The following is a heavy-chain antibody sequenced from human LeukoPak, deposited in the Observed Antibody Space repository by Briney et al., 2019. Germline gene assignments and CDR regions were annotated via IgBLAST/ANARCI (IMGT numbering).Heavy chain of an antibody. Sequence: GRSLRLSCAASGFTLGDYDIHWVRRAPRKGPEWVSSISSNSDTIAYAEPVKGRFTVSRDNTISSLYLQMDSLRVEDTALYYCLTSSFDHWGQGTPVTVSS. CDR1: GFTLGDYD. V-gene: IGHV3-9*01. J-gene: IGHJ4*02. CDR3: LTSSFDH. CDR2: ISSNSDTI.